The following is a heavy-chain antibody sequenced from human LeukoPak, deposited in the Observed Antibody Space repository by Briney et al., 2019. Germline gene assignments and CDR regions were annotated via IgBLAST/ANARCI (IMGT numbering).Heavy chain of an antibody. D-gene: IGHD5-24*01. CDR3: ARVPPGRDGYNSDAFDI. Sequence: ASVKVSCKASGYTFTSYDINWVRQATGQGLEWMGWMNPNSGNTGYAQKFEGRVTMTRNTSISTAYMELSSLRSEDTAVYYCARVPPGRDGYNSDAFDIWGQGTMVTVSS. CDR1: GYTFTSYD. J-gene: IGHJ3*02. CDR2: MNPNSGNT. V-gene: IGHV1-8*01.